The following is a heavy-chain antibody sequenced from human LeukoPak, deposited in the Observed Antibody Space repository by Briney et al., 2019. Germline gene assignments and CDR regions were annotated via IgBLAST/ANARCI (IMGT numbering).Heavy chain of an antibody. CDR1: GGSFSGYY. D-gene: IGHD2-2*01. J-gene: IGHJ5*02. V-gene: IGHV4-34*01. CDR3: ARGSIVVVPAASNWFDP. Sequence: SETLSLTCAVYGGSFSGYYWSWIRQPPGKGLEWIGEINHSGSTNYNPSLKSRVTISVDTSKNQFSLKLSSVTAADTAVYYCARGSIVVVPAASNWFDPWGQGTLATVSS. CDR2: INHSGST.